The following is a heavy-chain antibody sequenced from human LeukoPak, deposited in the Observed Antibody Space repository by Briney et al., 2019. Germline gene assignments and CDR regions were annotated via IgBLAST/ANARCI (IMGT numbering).Heavy chain of an antibody. D-gene: IGHD2-21*02. CDR1: GFTFSSYW. CDR3: ARCGYCSGGDCSLSCPDF. J-gene: IGHJ4*02. V-gene: IGHV3-74*01. CDR2: INTDGSST. Sequence: GGSLRLSCAASGFTFSSYWMHWVRQAPGKGLVWVSRINTDGSSTYHVDSVKGRFTNSRDNAKNTLYLQLNSLRVEDTAVYYCARCGYCSGGDCSLSCPDFWGQGTLVTVSS.